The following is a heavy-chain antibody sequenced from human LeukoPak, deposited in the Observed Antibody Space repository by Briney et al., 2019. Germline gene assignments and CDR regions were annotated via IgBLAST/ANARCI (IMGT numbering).Heavy chain of an antibody. CDR3: AKDMGVATVTTFDY. Sequence: QSGGSLRLSCAASGFTFDDYDMHWVRQAPGKGLEWVSLISWDGGSTYYADSVKGRFTISRDNSKNSLYLQMNSLRAEDTALYYCAKDMGVATVTTFDYWGQGTLVTVSS. J-gene: IGHJ4*02. CDR2: ISWDGGST. V-gene: IGHV3-43D*04. D-gene: IGHD4-17*01. CDR1: GFTFDDYD.